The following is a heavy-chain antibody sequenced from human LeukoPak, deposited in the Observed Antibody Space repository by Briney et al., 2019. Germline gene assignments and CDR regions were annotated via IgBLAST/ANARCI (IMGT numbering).Heavy chain of an antibody. CDR2: ISSSSSYI. Sequence: KSGGPLRLSCAASGFTFSSYSMNWVRQAPGKGLEWVSSISSSSSYIWYADSLKGRFTTSRDNAKNSVYLQMNSLRAEDTAVYYCARDSSSSVSRTADYWGQGTLVTVSS. J-gene: IGHJ4*02. CDR1: GFTFSSYS. V-gene: IGHV3-21*01. CDR3: ARDSSSSVSRTADY. D-gene: IGHD6-6*01.